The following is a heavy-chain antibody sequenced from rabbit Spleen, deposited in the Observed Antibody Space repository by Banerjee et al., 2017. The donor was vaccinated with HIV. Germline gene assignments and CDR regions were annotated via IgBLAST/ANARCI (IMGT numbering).Heavy chain of an antibody. Sequence: EQLEESGGGLVKPEGSLKLSCKASGFDFNRYGVSWVRQAPGKGLEWIGYIDPIFGATYYASWVNGRFTISSHNAQNTVDLQMSGLTAADTATYFCARAGYAGYGYAIDPWGPGTLVTVS. CDR3: ARAGYAGYGYAIDP. V-gene: IGHV1S47*01. J-gene: IGHJ2*01. CDR2: IDPIFGAT. CDR1: GFDFNRYG. D-gene: IGHD6-1*01.